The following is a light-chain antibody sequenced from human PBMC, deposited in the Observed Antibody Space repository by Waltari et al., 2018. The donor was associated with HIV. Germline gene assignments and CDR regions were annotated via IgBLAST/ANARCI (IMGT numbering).Light chain of an antibody. CDR1: TSDVGGYNS. Sequence: QSALPQPASVSGSPGQSITISCTGTTSDVGGYNSVSWYQQHPAKAPKIVILDVSKRPSGVSNRFSGSKSGNTASLTISGLQAEDEAYYYCSSYTSSDTVVFGGGTKVTVL. CDR3: SSYTSSDTVV. CDR2: DVS. V-gene: IGLV2-14*03. J-gene: IGLJ2*01.